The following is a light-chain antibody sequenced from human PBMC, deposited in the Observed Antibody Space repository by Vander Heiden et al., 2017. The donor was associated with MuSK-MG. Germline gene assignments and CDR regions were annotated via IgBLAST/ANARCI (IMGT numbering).Light chain of an antibody. J-gene: IGKJ4*01. CDR1: QTIRFF. CDR3: QQSDNTPIT. V-gene: IGKV1-39*01. CDR2: GTS. Sequence: DIQMTQSPSSLSASVGDRVTVTCRASQTIRFFLNWYQVKPGKAPKLLIYGTSNLQSGVPSRFSGSGSGTDFTLTISRLQPEDCAIYYCQQSDNTPITFGGGTKVEIK.